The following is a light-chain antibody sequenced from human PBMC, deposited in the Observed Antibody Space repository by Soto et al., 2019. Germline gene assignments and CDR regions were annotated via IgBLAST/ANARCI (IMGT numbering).Light chain of an antibody. J-gene: IGLJ2*01. V-gene: IGLV1-44*01. CDR2: HNN. CDR3: AAWDDNLNGVV. CDR1: SSNIGSSP. Sequence: QAVLTQPPSASGTPGQRVTISCSGSSSNIGSSPVNWYQQLPGTAPKLLIYHNNQRPSGVPDRLSGSKSGTSASLAISGLQSEDEADYYCAAWDDNLNGVVFGGGTKLTVL.